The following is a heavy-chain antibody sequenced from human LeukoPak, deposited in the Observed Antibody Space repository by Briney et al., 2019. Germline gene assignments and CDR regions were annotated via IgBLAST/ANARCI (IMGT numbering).Heavy chain of an antibody. CDR3: AKDSGQYTAMAFA. J-gene: IGHJ5*02. D-gene: IGHD5-18*01. V-gene: IGHV3-23*01. CDR1: GFTFSSYA. Sequence: GASLRLSCAASGFTFSSYAMSWVRQAPGKGLEWVSAISGSGGSTYYADSVKGRLTISRDNSKNTLYLQMNSLRAEDTAVYYCAKDSGQYTAMAFAWGQGTLVTVSS. CDR2: ISGSGGST.